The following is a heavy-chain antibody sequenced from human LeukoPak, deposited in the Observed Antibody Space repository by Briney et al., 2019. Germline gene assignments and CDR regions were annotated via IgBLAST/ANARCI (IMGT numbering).Heavy chain of an antibody. Sequence: GGSLRLSCAASGFTFSSYWMSWVRQAPGKGLEWVANIKQDGSEKYYVDSVKGRFTISRDNAKNSLYLQMNSLRAEDTAVYYCARDRHYYDSSGPSDYWGQGTLVTVSS. CDR2: IKQDGSEK. J-gene: IGHJ4*02. CDR1: GFTFSSYW. CDR3: ARDRHYYDSSGPSDY. D-gene: IGHD3-22*01. V-gene: IGHV3-7*01.